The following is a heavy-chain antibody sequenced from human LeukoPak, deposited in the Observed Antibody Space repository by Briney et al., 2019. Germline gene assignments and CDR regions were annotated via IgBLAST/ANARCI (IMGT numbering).Heavy chain of an antibody. D-gene: IGHD6-13*01. CDR1: GYSFTSYW. CDR2: IYPGDSDT. J-gene: IGHJ6*02. CDR3: ARFGGSHIAAAGRYYYYYYGMDV. V-gene: IGHV5-51*01. Sequence: PGESLKISCKGSGYSFTSYWIGWVRQMPGKGLEWMGIIYPGDSDTRYSPSFQGQVTISADKSISTAYLQWSSLKASDTAMYYCARFGGSHIAAAGRYYYYYYGMDVWGQGTTVTVSS.